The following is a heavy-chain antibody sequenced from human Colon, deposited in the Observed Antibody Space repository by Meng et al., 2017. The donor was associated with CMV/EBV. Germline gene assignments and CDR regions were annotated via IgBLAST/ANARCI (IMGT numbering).Heavy chain of an antibody. V-gene: IGHV3-23*01. CDR2: ISGSGGST. Sequence: GGSLRLSCAASGFTFSSYAMSWVRQAPGKGLEWVSAISGSGGSTYYADSVKGRFTISRDNSKNTLYLQMNSLRAEDTAVYYCAKATIASCSGASCYPFDFWGRGTLVTVSS. CDR3: AKATIASCSGASCYPFDF. J-gene: IGHJ4*02. CDR1: GFTFSSYA. D-gene: IGHD2-15*01.